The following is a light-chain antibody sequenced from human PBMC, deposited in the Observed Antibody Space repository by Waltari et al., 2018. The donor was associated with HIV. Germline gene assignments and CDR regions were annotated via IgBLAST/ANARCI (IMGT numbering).Light chain of an antibody. CDR1: SSNIRAGYV. CDR2: GNS. Sequence: SVLTQPPSVSGAPGQRVTLPCTGSSSNIRAGYVVHWYQQLPRTAPKLLIYGNSNRPSGVPDRFSGSKSGTSASLAITGLQAEDEADYYCQSYDGSLSGSIFGGGTKLTVL. CDR3: QSYDGSLSGSI. J-gene: IGLJ2*01. V-gene: IGLV1-40*01.